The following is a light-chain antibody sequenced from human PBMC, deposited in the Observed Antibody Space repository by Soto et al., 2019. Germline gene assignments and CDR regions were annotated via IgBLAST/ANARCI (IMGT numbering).Light chain of an antibody. CDR1: QRVTSTY. Sequence: EVVLTQSPGTVSLSPGEKATLSCRASQRVTSTYLAWYQQKPGQAPRLLIYAASSRATGIPDRFSGSGSGTDFTLSISRLEPEDFAVYYCHQYGSSITWTFGQGTKVEIK. V-gene: IGKV3-20*01. CDR2: AAS. CDR3: HQYGSSITWT. J-gene: IGKJ1*01.